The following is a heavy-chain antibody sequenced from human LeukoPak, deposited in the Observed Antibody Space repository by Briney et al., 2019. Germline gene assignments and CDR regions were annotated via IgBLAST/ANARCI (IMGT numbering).Heavy chain of an antibody. CDR1: GFTFSSYA. Sequence: GGSLSLSCAASGFTFSSYAMSWVRQAPGKGLEWVSAISGSGGSTYYADSVKGRFTISRDNSKNTLYLQMNSLRAEDTAVYYCATYYYDSSGYRIDAFDIWGQGTMVTVSS. D-gene: IGHD3-22*01. J-gene: IGHJ3*02. CDR3: ATYYYDSSGYRIDAFDI. CDR2: ISGSGGST. V-gene: IGHV3-23*01.